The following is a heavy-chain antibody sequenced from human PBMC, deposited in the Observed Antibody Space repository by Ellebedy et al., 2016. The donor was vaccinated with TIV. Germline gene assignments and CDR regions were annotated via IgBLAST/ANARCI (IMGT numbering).Heavy chain of an antibody. V-gene: IGHV1-69*10. D-gene: IGHD3-22*01. CDR2: IIPMLGKA. CDR3: ARCRSRYYYDSSGLAGTGMDV. CDR1: GYTFTGYY. J-gene: IGHJ6*02. Sequence: AASVKVSCKASGYTFTGYYMHWVRQAPGQGLEWMGGIIPMLGKANYAQKFQGRVTITADESTSTAYMELSSLRSEDTAVYYCARCRSRYYYDSSGLAGTGMDVWGQGTTVTVSS.